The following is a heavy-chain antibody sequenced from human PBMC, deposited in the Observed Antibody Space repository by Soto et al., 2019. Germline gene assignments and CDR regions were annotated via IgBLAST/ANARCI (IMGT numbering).Heavy chain of an antibody. D-gene: IGHD5-18*01. CDR2: IYHSGST. J-gene: IGHJ4*02. CDR1: CGSISSGGYS. Sequence: SETLSLTCAVSCGSISSGGYSWSWIRQPPGKGLEWIGYIYHSGSTYYNPSLKSRVTISVDRSKNQFSLKLSSVTAADTAVYYCARGRGYSYGYRGYYFDYWGQGTLVTVSS. V-gene: IGHV4-30-2*01. CDR3: ARGRGYSYGYRGYYFDY.